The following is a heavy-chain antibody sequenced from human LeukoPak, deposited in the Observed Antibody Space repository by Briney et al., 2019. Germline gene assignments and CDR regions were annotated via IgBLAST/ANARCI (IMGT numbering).Heavy chain of an antibody. D-gene: IGHD6-13*01. CDR2: IKQDGSEK. V-gene: IGHV3-7*02. CDR1: GFTFNSYR. Sequence: GGSLRLSCAASGFTFNSYRMRWVRQDPRKGLGWVANIKQDGSEKYFVDSVKGRFTISRDNAKNSLYLQMNSLRAEDTAVYYCARQLYSSSWFDDYWGQGTLVTVSS. CDR3: ARQLYSSSWFDDY. J-gene: IGHJ4*02.